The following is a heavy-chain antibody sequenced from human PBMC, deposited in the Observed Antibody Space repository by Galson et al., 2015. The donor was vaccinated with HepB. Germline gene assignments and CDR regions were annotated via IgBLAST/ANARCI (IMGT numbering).Heavy chain of an antibody. CDR3: AKGIVVVVAVPVCGMDV. D-gene: IGHD2-15*01. Sequence: SLRLSCAASGFTFSSYGMHWVRQAPGKGLEWVAGISYDGSNKYYADSVKGRFTISRDNSKNTLYLQMNSLRAEDTAVYYSAKGIVVVVAVPVCGMDVWGQGTTVTVSS. V-gene: IGHV3-30*18. CDR2: ISYDGSNK. CDR1: GFTFSSYG. J-gene: IGHJ6*02.